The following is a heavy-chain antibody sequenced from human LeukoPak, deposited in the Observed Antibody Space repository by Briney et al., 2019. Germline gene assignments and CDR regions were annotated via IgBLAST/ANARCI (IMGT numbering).Heavy chain of an antibody. V-gene: IGHV1-2*02. D-gene: IGHD3-10*01. CDR3: ASGIWFGDPYYYYYMDV. CDR1: GYTFTGYY. CDR2: INPNSGGT. J-gene: IGHJ6*03. Sequence: GASVKVSCKASGYTFTGYYMHWVRQAPGQGLEWMGWINPNSGGTNYAQKFQGRVTMTRDTSISTAYMELSSLRSEDTAVYYCASGIWFGDPYYYYYMDVWGKGTTVTISS.